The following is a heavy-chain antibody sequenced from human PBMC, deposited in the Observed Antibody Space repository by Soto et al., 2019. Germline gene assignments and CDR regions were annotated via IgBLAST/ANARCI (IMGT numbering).Heavy chain of an antibody. D-gene: IGHD5-12*01. CDR2: ISGGGGST. CDR1: GFTFSSYA. CDR3: AKEDVGMATMSYFDC. V-gene: IGHV3-23*01. Sequence: PGGSLRLPCAASGFTFSSYAMSWVRQAPGKGLEWVSAISGGGGSTYYADSVKGRFTISRDNSKNTLYLQMNSLRAEDTALFYCAKEDVGMATMSYFDCWGKGTRVAVSS. J-gene: IGHJ4*02.